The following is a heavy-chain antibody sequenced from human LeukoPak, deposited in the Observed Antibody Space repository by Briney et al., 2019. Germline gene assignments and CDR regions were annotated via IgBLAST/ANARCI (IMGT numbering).Heavy chain of an antibody. CDR3: VRAAPQNCYPSSCSLFDK. V-gene: IGHV3-23*01. J-gene: IGHJ4*02. CDR2: IMIGGDGK. D-gene: IGHD2-2*01. CDR1: GFTFNNHA. Sequence: GGSLRLSCAGSGFTFNNHAMSWVRRAPRKGLEWVSTIMIGGDGKHYADSVKGRFTISRDRSESTLFLQMDDLRADDTAVYYCVRAAPQNCYPSSCSLFDKWGQGTLVTVSS.